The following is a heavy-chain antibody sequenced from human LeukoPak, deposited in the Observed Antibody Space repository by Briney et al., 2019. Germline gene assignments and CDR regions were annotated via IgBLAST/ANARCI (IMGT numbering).Heavy chain of an antibody. J-gene: IGHJ4*02. Sequence: AGGSLRLSCAASGFTFSSYWMHWVRQAPGKGLVWVSRINSDGSSTSYADSVKGRFTISRDNAKNTLYLQMNSLRAEDTAVYYCARGPYYYGSGSYYNYLDYWGQGTLVTVSS. CDR2: INSDGSST. D-gene: IGHD3-10*01. CDR3: ARGPYYYGSGSYYNYLDY. CDR1: GFTFSSYW. V-gene: IGHV3-74*01.